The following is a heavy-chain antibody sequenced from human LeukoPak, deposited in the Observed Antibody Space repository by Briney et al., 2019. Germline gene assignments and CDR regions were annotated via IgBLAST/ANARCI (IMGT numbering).Heavy chain of an antibody. CDR2: ISGSGGST. CDR1: GFTFSSYA. V-gene: IGHV3-23*01. Sequence: GGSLRLSCAASGFTFSSYAMSWVRQAPGKGLEWVSAISGSGGSTYYADSVKGRFTISRDNSKNTLYLQMNSLRAEDTAVYYCAKDGTYYDYVWGSYRPYYYYYYMDVWGKGTTVTISS. J-gene: IGHJ6*03. CDR3: AKDGTYYDYVWGSYRPYYYYYYMDV. D-gene: IGHD3-16*02.